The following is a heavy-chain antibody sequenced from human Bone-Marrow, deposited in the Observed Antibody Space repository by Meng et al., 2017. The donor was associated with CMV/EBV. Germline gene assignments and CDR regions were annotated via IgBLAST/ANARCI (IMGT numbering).Heavy chain of an antibody. CDR2: INPNSGGT. CDR3: ARGDYYDSSGYWRY. CDR1: GYTFTGYY. V-gene: IGHV1-2*02. J-gene: IGHJ4*02. D-gene: IGHD3-22*01. Sequence: SGYTFTGYYMHWVRQAPGKGLEWMGWINPNSGGTNYAQKFQGRVTMTRDTSISTAYMELSRLRSDDTAVYYCARGDYYDSSGYWRYWGQGTLVTVSS.